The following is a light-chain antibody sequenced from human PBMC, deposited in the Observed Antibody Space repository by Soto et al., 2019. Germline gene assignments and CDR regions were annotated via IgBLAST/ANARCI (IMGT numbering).Light chain of an antibody. V-gene: IGKV3-15*01. CDR3: QQYIDWPPGT. CDR2: DTS. CDR1: QSVSSS. J-gene: IGKJ1*01. Sequence: EIVVTQSRATLSVSPGERVTLSCRASQSVSSSLAWYQQRPGQAPRLLIYDTSTRAAGISARFSGSGSGTEFTITISSLQSEDFALYYCQQYIDWPPGTFGQGTAVEIK.